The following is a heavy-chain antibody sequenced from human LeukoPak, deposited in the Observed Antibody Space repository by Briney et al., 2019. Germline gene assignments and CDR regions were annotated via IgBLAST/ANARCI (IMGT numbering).Heavy chain of an antibody. CDR2: MNPNSGNT. Sequence: ASVKVSCKASGGTFTSYDINWVRQATGQGLEWMGWMNPNSGNTGYAQKFQGRVTITRSTSISTAYMELSSLRSEDTAVYYCARMSLDFWSGYLHLWGQGTLVTVSS. D-gene: IGHD3-3*01. CDR3: ARMSLDFWSGYLHL. CDR1: GGTFTSYD. V-gene: IGHV1-8*03. J-gene: IGHJ5*02.